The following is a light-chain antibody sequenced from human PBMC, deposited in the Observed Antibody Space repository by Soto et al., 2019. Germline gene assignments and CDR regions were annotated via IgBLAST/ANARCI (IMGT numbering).Light chain of an antibody. J-gene: IGKJ4*01. V-gene: IGKV1D-13*01. Sequence: AIQLTQSPSSLSASLGDRVTISCRASQSISSSLAWYQQKPGQAPKLLIYDASSMDTGVPSRFSGSGSGTDFTLTISSLQPEDFALYYCQQCSNYSLTFGGGTKVEIK. CDR2: DAS. CDR1: QSISSS. CDR3: QQCSNYSLT.